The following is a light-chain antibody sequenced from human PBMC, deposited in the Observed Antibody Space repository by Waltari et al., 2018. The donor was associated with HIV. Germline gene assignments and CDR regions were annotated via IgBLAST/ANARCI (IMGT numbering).Light chain of an antibody. J-gene: IGLJ3*02. Sequence: QAGLPQPPSLSKGLRRTPTLPSTGNSNNVAYKGPPWLQQHQGHPPKLLSYRNNNRPSGISERLSASRSGNTASLTITGLQPEDEADYYCSAWDSSLSAWVFGGGTKLTVL. CDR1: SNNVAYKG. V-gene: IGLV10-54*01. CDR3: SAWDSSLSAWV. CDR2: RNN.